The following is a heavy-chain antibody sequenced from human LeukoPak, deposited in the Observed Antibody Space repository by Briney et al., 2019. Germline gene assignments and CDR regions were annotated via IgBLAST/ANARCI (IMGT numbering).Heavy chain of an antibody. CDR2: ISGGGGST. CDR3: AKDSRVVPAANGGGYYYYGMDV. CDR1: GFTFSSYG. Sequence: GGSLRLSCAASGFTFSSYGMSWVRQAPGKGLEWVSAISGGGGSTYYADCVKGRFTISRDNPKNTLYLKMNSLRAEDTAVYYCAKDSRVVPAANGGGYYYYGMDVWGKGTTVTVSS. J-gene: IGHJ6*04. V-gene: IGHV3-23*01. D-gene: IGHD2-2*01.